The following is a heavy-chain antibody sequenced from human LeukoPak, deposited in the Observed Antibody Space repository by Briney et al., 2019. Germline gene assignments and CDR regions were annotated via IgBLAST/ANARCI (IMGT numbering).Heavy chain of an antibody. V-gene: IGHV3-7*01. Sequence: GGSLRLSCAASGFTFSSYWMSWVRQAPGKGLEWVANIKQDGSEKYYVDSVKGRFAISRDNAKNSLYLQMTSMRAEDTAVYYCAREVGVVVPAATYYYYYMDVWGKGTTVTVSS. CDR1: GFTFSSYW. CDR3: AREVGVVVPAATYYYYYMDV. CDR2: IKQDGSEK. J-gene: IGHJ6*03. D-gene: IGHD2-2*01.